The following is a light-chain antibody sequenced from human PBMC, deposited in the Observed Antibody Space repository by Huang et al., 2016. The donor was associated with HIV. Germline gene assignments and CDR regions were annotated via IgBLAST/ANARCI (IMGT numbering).Light chain of an antibody. CDR1: QDIRKY. CDR3: QQYDNLYI. V-gene: IGKV1-33*01. CDR2: ESS. J-gene: IGKJ1*01. Sequence: DIQMTQSPSSLSASVGDRVTITCQASQDIRKYLNWYQQKPGRAPKLLIYESSNWEGGVPSRFSGSGSGTNFTFTISSLHPEDIATYYCQQYDNLYIFGQGTKVEIK.